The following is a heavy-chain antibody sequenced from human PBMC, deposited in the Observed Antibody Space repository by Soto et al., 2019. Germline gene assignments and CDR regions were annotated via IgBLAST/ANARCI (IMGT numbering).Heavy chain of an antibody. CDR3: AKEGISSPLFHYYYGMDV. D-gene: IGHD3-16*01. V-gene: IGHV3-30*18. CDR1: GFTFSDYA. Sequence: QVQLVESGGGVVQPGSSLRLSCAASGFTFSDYAMHWVRQAPGKGLEWVAVISYDGNTIYYADSVRGRLIISRDNSKNTLDLELNRLRAEDTAMYYCAKEGISSPLFHYYYGMDVWGQGTTVTVSS. CDR2: ISYDGNTI. J-gene: IGHJ6*02.